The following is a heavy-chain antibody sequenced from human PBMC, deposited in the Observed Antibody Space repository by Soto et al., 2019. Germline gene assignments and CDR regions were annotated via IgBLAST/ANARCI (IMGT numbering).Heavy chain of an antibody. CDR1: GFTFSIYG. Sequence: PGGSLRLSCAASGFTFSIYGMHWVRQAPGKGLEWVAVISYDGSNKYYADSVKGRFTISRDNSKNTLYLQMNSLRAEDTAVYYCSRLGAVGATDYYYGMDVWGQGTTVTVSS. CDR2: ISYDGSNK. D-gene: IGHD1-26*01. V-gene: IGHV3-30*03. J-gene: IGHJ6*02. CDR3: SRLGAVGATDYYYGMDV.